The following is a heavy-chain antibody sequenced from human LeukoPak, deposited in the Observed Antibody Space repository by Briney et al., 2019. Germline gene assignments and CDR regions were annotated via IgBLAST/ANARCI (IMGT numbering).Heavy chain of an antibody. Sequence: GRSLRLSCAASGFTVSSNYMSWVRQAPGKGLEWVAVISYDGSNKYYADSVKGRFTISRDNSKNTLYLQMNSLRAEDTAVYYCAKDVGLYYFDYWGQGTLVTVSS. V-gene: IGHV3-30*18. J-gene: IGHJ4*02. CDR3: AKDVGLYYFDY. CDR1: GFTVSSNY. D-gene: IGHD2-15*01. CDR2: ISYDGSNK.